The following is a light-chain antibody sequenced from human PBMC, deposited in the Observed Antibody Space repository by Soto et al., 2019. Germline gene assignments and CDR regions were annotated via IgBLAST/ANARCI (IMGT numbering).Light chain of an antibody. CDR2: DAS. CDR1: QSVDSNS. CDR3: QQYGNSPYT. Sequence: ETVLTQSPATLSLSPGERATLSCGASQSVDSNSLAWYQQKPGLAPRLLIYDASNRATGITDRFSGSGSGTDFTLTINRLEPEDFAVFYCQQYGNSPYTFGQGTKLEIK. J-gene: IGKJ2*01. V-gene: IGKV3D-20*01.